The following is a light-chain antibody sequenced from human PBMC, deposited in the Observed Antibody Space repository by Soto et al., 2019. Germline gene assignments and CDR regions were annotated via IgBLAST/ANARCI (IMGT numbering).Light chain of an antibody. CDR1: QHVTTTY. J-gene: IGKJ4*01. Sequence: IVLTQSPATLSLSPGERATLSCTASQHVTTTYIAWYQQKFGQAPRLLIYGASTRATGTPDRFTGGGFGTDFTLTISRVEPEDFAVYYCQQYESSFTFGGGTMV. CDR3: QQYESSFT. CDR2: GAS. V-gene: IGKV3-20*01.